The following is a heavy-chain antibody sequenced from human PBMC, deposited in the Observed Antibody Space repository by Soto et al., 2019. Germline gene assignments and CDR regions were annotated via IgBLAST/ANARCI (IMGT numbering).Heavy chain of an antibody. CDR3: ARAVDSQYYFDY. V-gene: IGHV4-30-2*01. CDR2: IYHSGST. CDR1: GGSISSGGYS. J-gene: IGHJ4*02. Sequence: SETLSLTCAVSGGSISSGGYSWSWIRQPPGKGLEWTGYIYHSGSTYYNPSLKSRVTISVDRSKNQFSLKLSSATAADTAVYYCARAVDSQYYFDYWGQGTLVTVSS. D-gene: IGHD5-12*01.